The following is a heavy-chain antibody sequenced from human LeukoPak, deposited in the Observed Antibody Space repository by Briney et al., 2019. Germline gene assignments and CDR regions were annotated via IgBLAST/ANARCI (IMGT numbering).Heavy chain of an antibody. D-gene: IGHD1-7*01. J-gene: IGHJ4*02. CDR2: IWHDGSNK. V-gene: IGHV3-33*08. Sequence: GRSLRLSCAASGFTFSSYGMHWVRQAPGKGPEWVAVIWHDGSNKYYADSGKGRFTISRDNSNNTLYLQMNSLRAEDTAVYYCARVKSVSGNYWYYFDYWGQGTLVTVSS. CDR3: ARVKSVSGNYWYYFDY. CDR1: GFTFSSYG.